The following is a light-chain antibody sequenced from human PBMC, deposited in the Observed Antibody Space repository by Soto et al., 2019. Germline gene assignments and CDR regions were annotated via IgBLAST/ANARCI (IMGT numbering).Light chain of an antibody. CDR2: GAS. CDR3: QQYGSSPRT. V-gene: IGKV3-20*01. CDR1: QSVAGTS. Sequence: EIVLTQSPEILSLSPGERATLSCRASQSVAGTSLAWYQQKPGQAPRVLIYGASSRATAIPDRFSGSGFGTDFTLIINRLEPEDGAVYYCQQYGSSPRTFGQGTKVEIK. J-gene: IGKJ1*01.